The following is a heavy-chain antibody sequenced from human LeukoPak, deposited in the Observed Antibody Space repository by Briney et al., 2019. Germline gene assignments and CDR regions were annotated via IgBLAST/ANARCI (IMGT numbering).Heavy chain of an antibody. D-gene: IGHD3-16*01. CDR2: ISGSSSTI. CDR1: RFTFSSYS. V-gene: IGHV3-48*01. CDR3: AREAHLGVHWYLDL. Sequence: GGSLRLSCAASRFTFSSYSMNWVRQAPGEGLEWVSYISGSSSTIYYADSVKGRFTISRDNAKNSLYLQMNSVRAEDTAVYNCAREAHLGVHWYLDLWGRGTLVTVSS. J-gene: IGHJ2*01.